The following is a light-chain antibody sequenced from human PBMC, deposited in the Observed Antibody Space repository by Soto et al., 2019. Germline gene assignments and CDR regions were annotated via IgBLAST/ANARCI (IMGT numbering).Light chain of an antibody. V-gene: IGKV4-1*01. Sequence: DIVMTQSPDSLAVSLGERATINCKSSQSVLYSSNNKNYLSWYQQKPGQPPMLLIYWASTRESGVPERFSGSGSGTDFTLTISSLQAEDVAVYYCQQYYTTPLTFGGGTKVEIK. CDR3: QQYYTTPLT. CDR2: WAS. CDR1: QSVLYSSNNKNY. J-gene: IGKJ4*01.